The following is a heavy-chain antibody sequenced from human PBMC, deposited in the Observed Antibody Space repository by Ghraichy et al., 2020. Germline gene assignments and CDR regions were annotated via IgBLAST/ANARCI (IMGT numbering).Heavy chain of an antibody. CDR3: ARGSPQFLYYGMDV. V-gene: IGHV4-39*01. CDR1: GGSINGRGYF. Sequence: SETLSLTCTVSGGSINGRGYFWAWIRQPPGKGLEWIATIYQNGNTYYNSSLKSRVSISADMSKNLFSLSLSSVTAADTALYYCARGSPQFLYYGMDVWGQGTTVTVST. D-gene: IGHD3-10*01. CDR2: IYQNGNT. J-gene: IGHJ6*01.